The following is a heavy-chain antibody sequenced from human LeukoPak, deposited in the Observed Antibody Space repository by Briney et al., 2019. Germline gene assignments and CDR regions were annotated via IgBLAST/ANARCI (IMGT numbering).Heavy chain of an antibody. Sequence: PGGSLRLSCAASGFTFSRFWMHWVRQAPGKGLVWVSRINTDASNTIYADSVKGRFTTSRDNAKNTLYLQMNSLRAEDTAVYYCATDQSIAGPTTADYWGQGTLVTVSS. CDR1: GFTFSRFW. CDR2: INTDASNT. J-gene: IGHJ4*02. D-gene: IGHD1-26*01. CDR3: ATDQSIAGPTTADY. V-gene: IGHV3-74*01.